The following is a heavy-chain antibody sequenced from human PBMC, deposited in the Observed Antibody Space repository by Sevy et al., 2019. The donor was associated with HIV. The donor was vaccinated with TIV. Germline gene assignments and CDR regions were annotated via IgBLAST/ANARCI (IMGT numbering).Heavy chain of an antibody. CDR1: GFIFSNFA. V-gene: IGHV3-30-3*01. Sequence: GGSLRLSCAASGFIFSNFAMHWVRQAPGKGLEWVATISYDGSNEHYADSVKGRFTISRDNSKNALYLQMNSLRAEDTAVYYCALERLSSNVAEYFQNWGQGTLVTVSS. J-gene: IGHJ1*01. CDR2: ISYDGSNE. D-gene: IGHD1-1*01. CDR3: ALERLSSNVAEYFQN.